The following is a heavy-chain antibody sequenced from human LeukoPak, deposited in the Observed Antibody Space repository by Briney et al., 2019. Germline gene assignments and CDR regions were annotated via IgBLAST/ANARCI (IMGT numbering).Heavy chain of an antibody. J-gene: IGHJ4*02. V-gene: IGHV3-30-3*01. D-gene: IGHD2-21*01. CDR2: ISYDGSNK. CDR1: GFTFSSYA. Sequence: PGGSLRLSCAASGFTFSSYAMHWVRQAPGKGLEWVAVISYDGSNKYYADSVKGRFTISRDNSKNTLYLQMNSLRAEDTAIYYCAKHIVVVSGAVDYWGQGTLVTVSS. CDR3: AKHIVVVSGAVDY.